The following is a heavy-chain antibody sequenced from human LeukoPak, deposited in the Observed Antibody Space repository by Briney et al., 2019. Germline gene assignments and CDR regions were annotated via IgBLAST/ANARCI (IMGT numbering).Heavy chain of an antibody. CDR1: GGSFSGYY. Sequence: SETLSLTCAVYGGSFSGYYWSWIRQPPGNGLEWIGEINHSGSTNYNPSLKSRVTISVDTSKNQFSLKLSSVTAADTAVYYCARGFDASGSGYYRFDYWGQGTLVTVSS. D-gene: IGHD3-22*01. V-gene: IGHV4-34*01. CDR2: INHSGST. J-gene: IGHJ4*02. CDR3: ARGFDASGSGYYRFDY.